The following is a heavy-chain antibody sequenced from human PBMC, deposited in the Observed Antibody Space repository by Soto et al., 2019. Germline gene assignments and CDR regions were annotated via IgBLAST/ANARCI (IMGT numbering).Heavy chain of an antibody. CDR3: AGRYWTGGSCYRP. Sequence: QVQLQQWGAGLLKPSETLSLTCAISGGSFSGYYWSWIRQPPGKGLEWIGEINHDGSTNYNPSLKRRVTISLDTSKTQFSLKLTSVTAADAAVYYCAGRYWTGGSCYRPWGQGTLVTVSS. CDR1: GGSFSGYY. D-gene: IGHD2-15*01. CDR2: INHDGST. J-gene: IGHJ4*02. V-gene: IGHV4-34*01.